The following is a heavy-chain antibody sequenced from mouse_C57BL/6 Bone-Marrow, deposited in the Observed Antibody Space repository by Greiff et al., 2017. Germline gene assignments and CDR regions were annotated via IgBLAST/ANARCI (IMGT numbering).Heavy chain of an antibody. Sequence: DVKLVESGGGLVQPKGSLKLSCAASGFSFNTYAMNWVRQAPGKGLEWVARIRSKSNNYATYYADSVKDRFTISRDDSESMLYLQMNNLKTEDTAMYYCVAVVGDYYAMDYWGQGTSVTVSS. CDR1: GFSFNTYA. J-gene: IGHJ4*01. V-gene: IGHV10-1*01. CDR2: IRSKSNNYAT. D-gene: IGHD1-1*01. CDR3: VAVVGDYYAMDY.